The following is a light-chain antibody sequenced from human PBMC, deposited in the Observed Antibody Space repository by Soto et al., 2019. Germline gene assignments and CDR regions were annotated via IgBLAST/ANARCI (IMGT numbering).Light chain of an antibody. CDR3: QHYNTYPLT. Sequence: DIQMTQSPSTLSASVGDRVTITCRASQSVRTWLAWYQQKPGKAPKLLIYDASRLESGVPSRFSGSGSGTEFTLTISSLQPDDFATYYCQHYNTYPLTFGGGTKVDIK. CDR1: QSVRTW. V-gene: IGKV1-5*01. CDR2: DAS. J-gene: IGKJ4*01.